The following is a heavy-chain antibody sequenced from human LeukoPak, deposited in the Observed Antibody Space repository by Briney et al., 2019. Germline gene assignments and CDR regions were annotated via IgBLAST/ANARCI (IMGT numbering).Heavy chain of an antibody. V-gene: IGHV4-39*07. CDR1: GGSISSSSYY. J-gene: IGHJ4*02. D-gene: IGHD3-22*01. CDR2: IYYSGST. Sequence: SETLSLTCTVSGGSISSSSYYWGWIRQPPGTGLEWIGSIYYSGSTYYNPSLKSRVTISVDTSKNQFSLKLSSVTAADTAVYYCARLRNLYYYDSSGYYVDYWGQGTLVTVSS. CDR3: ARLRNLYYYDSSGYYVDY.